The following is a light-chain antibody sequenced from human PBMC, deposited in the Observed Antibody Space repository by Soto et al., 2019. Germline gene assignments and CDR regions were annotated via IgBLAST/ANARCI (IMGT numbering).Light chain of an antibody. CDR1: QTISSW. J-gene: IGKJ1*01. Sequence: DIQMTQSPSTLSGSVGDRVTITCRASQTISSWLALYQQKPGKAPKLLIYKASTLKSGVPSRFSGSGSGTDFTLTISSLQPDDFATYDCQHYNSYSEAFGQGTKVELK. V-gene: IGKV1-5*03. CDR2: KAS. CDR3: QHYNSYSEA.